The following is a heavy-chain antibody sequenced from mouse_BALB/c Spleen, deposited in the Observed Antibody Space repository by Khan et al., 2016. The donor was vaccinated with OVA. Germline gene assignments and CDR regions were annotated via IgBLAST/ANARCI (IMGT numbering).Heavy chain of an antibody. J-gene: IGHJ3*01. V-gene: IGHV5-9-3*01. D-gene: IGHD2-1*01. CDR2: INSDGDYT. CDR3: ARSAYGNFAY. CDR1: GFTFSTYA. Sequence: VQLKESGGGLVKPGGSLKLSCAASGFTFSTYAMSWVRQTPEKRLEWVATINSDGDYTYYPDHVTGRFTISRDNAKNTLYLQMSSLRSEDTAMYYCARSAYGNFAYWGQGTLVTVSA.